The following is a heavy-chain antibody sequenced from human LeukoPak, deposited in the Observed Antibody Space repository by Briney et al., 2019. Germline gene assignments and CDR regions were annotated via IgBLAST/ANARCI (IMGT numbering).Heavy chain of an antibody. CDR1: GFTFDDYA. J-gene: IGHJ6*03. CDR3: ARDSMVGATHYYYYMDV. CDR2: ITWNSGSK. D-gene: IGHD1-26*01. V-gene: IGHV3-9*01. Sequence: GGSLRLSCAASGFTFDDYAMYWVRQAPGKGLEWVSSITWNSGSKVYADSVTGRFTISRDNAKNSLYLQMNSLRAEDTAVYYCARDSMVGATHYYYYMDVWGKGTTVTISS.